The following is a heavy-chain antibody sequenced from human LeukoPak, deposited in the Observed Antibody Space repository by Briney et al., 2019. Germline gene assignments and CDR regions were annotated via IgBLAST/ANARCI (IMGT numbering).Heavy chain of an antibody. Sequence: PSQTLSLTCTVHVGSISYGSYFWSWIPQPSGKGLEWPERIYTSGSTDYNPSLQTRVTMSVDTSKTQFSMKLNSVTAADTAVYYCARDQQLSYCGGDCYPANWGQGTLVTVSS. J-gene: IGHJ4*02. V-gene: IGHV4-61*02. CDR2: IYTSGST. CDR3: ARDQQLSYCGGDCYPAN. D-gene: IGHD2-21*02. CDR1: VGSISYGSYF.